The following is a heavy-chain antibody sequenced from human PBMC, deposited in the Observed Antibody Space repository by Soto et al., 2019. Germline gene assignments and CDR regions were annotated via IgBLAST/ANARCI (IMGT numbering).Heavy chain of an antibody. Sequence: SETLSLTCTVSGGFVSSYYWSWIRQPPGKGLEWIGFIYYNGDTNYNPSLKSRVTISLDTSKNQFALEVRSVTAADTAVYFCARDRYSISPEFDFWGQGTLVTVSS. D-gene: IGHD6-6*01. CDR3: ARDRYSISPEFDF. J-gene: IGHJ4*02. CDR2: IYYNGDT. CDR1: GGFVSSYY. V-gene: IGHV4-59*02.